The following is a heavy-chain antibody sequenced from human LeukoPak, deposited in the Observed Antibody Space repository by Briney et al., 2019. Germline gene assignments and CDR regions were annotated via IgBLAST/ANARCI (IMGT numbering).Heavy chain of an antibody. CDR2: ISSSSSTI. D-gene: IGHD6-13*01. Sequence: PGGSLRLSCAASGFTFSSYSMNWVRQAPGKGLEWVSYISSSSSTIYYADSVKGRFTISRDNAKNSLYLQMNSLRAEDTAVYYCARGVYSSSWYYFDYWGQGTLVTVSS. J-gene: IGHJ4*02. CDR3: ARGVYSSSWYYFDY. CDR1: GFTFSSYS. V-gene: IGHV3-48*01.